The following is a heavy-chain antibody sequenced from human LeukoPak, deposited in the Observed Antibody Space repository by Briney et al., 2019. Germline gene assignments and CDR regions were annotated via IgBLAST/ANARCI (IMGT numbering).Heavy chain of an antibody. CDR1: GGTFSSYA. V-gene: IGHV1-69*13. CDR3: ASNDIVVVPAAAYNWFDP. J-gene: IGHJ5*02. D-gene: IGHD2-2*01. CDR2: IIPIFGTA. Sequence: SVKVSCKASGGTFSSYAISWVRQAPGQGLEWMGGIIPIFGTANYAQEFQGRVTITADESTSTAYMELSSLRSEDTAVYYCASNDIVVVPAAAYNWFDPWGQGTLVTVSS.